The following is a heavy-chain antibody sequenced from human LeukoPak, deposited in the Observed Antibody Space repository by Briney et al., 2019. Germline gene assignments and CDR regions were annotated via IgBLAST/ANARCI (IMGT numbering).Heavy chain of an antibody. CDR3: ATPLDYYDSSGYHQGGD. D-gene: IGHD3-22*01. CDR1: GFTFSSCW. V-gene: IGHV3-7*03. CDR2: IKEDGSKK. Sequence: GGSLRLSCAASGFTFSSCWMTWIRQAPGKGLEWVANIKEDGSKKNYVDSVKGRFTIFRDNAKNSLYLQMNSLRAEDTAVYYCATPLDYYDSSGYHQGGDWGQGTLVTVSS. J-gene: IGHJ4*02.